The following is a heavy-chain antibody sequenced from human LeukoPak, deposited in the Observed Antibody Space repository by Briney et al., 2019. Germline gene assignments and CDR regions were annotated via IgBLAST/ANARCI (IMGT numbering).Heavy chain of an antibody. D-gene: IGHD3-3*01. V-gene: IGHV3-9*01. CDR3: VRCGSGSKYLRFLDPRHTWFDP. CDR1: GFTFDDYA. Sequence: GGSLRLSCAASGFTFDDYAMHWVRQAPGKGLEWVSGISWNSGSIGYADSVKGRFTISRDNSKNTLYLQMNGLRAEDTAVYYCVRCGSGSKYLRFLDPRHTWFDPWGQGTLVTVSS. J-gene: IGHJ5*02. CDR2: ISWNSGSI.